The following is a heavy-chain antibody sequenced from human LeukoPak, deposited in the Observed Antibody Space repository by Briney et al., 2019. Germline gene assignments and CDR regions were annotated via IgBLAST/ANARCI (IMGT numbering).Heavy chain of an antibody. J-gene: IGHJ4*02. CDR1: GFTVSSNY. CDR2: IYSGGST. Sequence: GGSLRLSCAASGFTVSSNYMSWVRQAPGKGLEWVSVIYSGGSTYYADSVKGRFTISRDNSKNTLYLQVNSLRAEDTAVYYCASITVTTGFDYWGQGTLVTVSS. CDR3: ASITVTTGFDY. D-gene: IGHD4-17*01. V-gene: IGHV3-66*02.